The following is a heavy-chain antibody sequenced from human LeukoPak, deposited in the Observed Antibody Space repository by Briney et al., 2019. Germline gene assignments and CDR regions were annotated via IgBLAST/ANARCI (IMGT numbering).Heavy chain of an antibody. CDR2: IYNSGST. CDR1: GGSISSYY. CDR3: ARDREYYDLWSGYYGNWFDP. V-gene: IGHV4-59*01. Sequence: PSETLSLTCTVSGGSISSYYWSWIRQPPGKGLEWIGYIYNSGSTNYNPSLKSRVTISVDTSNNQFSLKLSSVTAADTAVYYCARDREYYDLWSGYYGNWFDPWGQGTLVTVSS. D-gene: IGHD3-3*01. J-gene: IGHJ5*02.